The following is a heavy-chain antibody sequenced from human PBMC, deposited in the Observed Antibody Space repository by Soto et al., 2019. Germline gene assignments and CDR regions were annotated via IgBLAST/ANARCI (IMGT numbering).Heavy chain of an antibody. CDR1: GFTFSTYA. CDR3: ARVKAQILSSGWYGGDDI. J-gene: IGHJ3*02. CDR2: IRGSGGNT. V-gene: IGHV3-23*01. D-gene: IGHD6-19*01. Sequence: EVQLLESGGGLVQPGGSLRLSCAASGFTFSTYAMSWVRQAPGKGLEWVATIRGSGGNTHYADSVKGRFTTSRDNSENMVYLQMNSLSAEDTAVYYCARVKAQILSSGWYGGDDIWGHGTMVTVSS.